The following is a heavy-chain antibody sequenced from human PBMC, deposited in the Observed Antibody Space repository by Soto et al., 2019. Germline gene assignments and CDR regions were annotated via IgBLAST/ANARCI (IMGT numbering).Heavy chain of an antibody. Sequence: GGSLRLSCAASGFSFSGYGMHWVRQAPGKGLEWVTLISYDGDSKLYADSVKGRFTISRDNSKNMLYLQMSSLRTDDSAVYYCAKERSYGYYYWGQGTLVTVSS. CDR1: GFSFSGYG. CDR3: AKERSYGYYY. CDR2: ISYDGDSK. V-gene: IGHV3-30*18. J-gene: IGHJ4*02. D-gene: IGHD5-18*01.